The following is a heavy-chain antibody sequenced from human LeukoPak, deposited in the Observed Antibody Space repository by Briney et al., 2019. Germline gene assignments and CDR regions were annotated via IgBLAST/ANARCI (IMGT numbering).Heavy chain of an antibody. CDR3: ARVGSGYSYGYYGYYFDY. CDR1: GGSISSGSYY. CDR2: IYYSGST. J-gene: IGHJ4*02. Sequence: PSETLSLTCTVSGGSISSGSYYWSWIRQPAGKGLEWIGRIYYSGSTNYNPSLKSRVTISVDTSRNQFSLKLSSVTAADTAVYYCARVGSGYSYGYYGYYFDYWGQGTLVTVSS. V-gene: IGHV4-61*10. D-gene: IGHD5-18*01.